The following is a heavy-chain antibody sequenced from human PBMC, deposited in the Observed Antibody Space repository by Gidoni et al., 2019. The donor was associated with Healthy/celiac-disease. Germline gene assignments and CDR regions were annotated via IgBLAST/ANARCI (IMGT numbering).Heavy chain of an antibody. D-gene: IGHD3-22*01. V-gene: IGHV1-3*01. J-gene: IGHJ4*02. Sequence: QVQLVQSGAEVKKPGASVKVSCKASGSTFTSYAMHWLRQAPGQRLEWMGWINAGNGNTKYSQKFQGRVTITRDTSASTAYMELSSLRSEDTAVYYCASGRPGLKGYYYDSSGSPYLNYFDYWGQGTLVTVSS. CDR2: INAGNGNT. CDR1: GSTFTSYA. CDR3: ASGRPGLKGYYYDSSGSPYLNYFDY.